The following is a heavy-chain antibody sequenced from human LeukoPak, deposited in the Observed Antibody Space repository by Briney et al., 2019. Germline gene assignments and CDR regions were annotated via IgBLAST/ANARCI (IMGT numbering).Heavy chain of an antibody. CDR3: ARDFLEDTQ. CDR1: GFTFSHYN. CDR2: ISGSSTII. V-gene: IGHV3-48*01. J-gene: IGHJ4*02. Sequence: SLRLSCAGFGFTFSHYNMNWVRQARGKGLEWVAYISGSSTIIYYADSVKGRFTVSRDNAKSSLYLLMNSLRAEDTALYYCARDFLEDTQWGQGTLVTVSS. D-gene: IGHD2-2*02.